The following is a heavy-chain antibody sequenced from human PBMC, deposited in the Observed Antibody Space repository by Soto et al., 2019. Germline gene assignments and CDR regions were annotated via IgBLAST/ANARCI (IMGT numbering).Heavy chain of an antibody. CDR1: GGTFSSYA. D-gene: IGHD5-18*01. J-gene: IGHJ6*02. CDR3: ASCGHSYGYEYYYYGMDV. CDR2: IIPIFGTA. V-gene: IGHV1-69*13. Sequence: SVKVSCKASGGTFSSYAISWVRQAPGQGLEWMGGIIPIFGTANYAQKFQGRVTITADESTSTAYMELSSLRSEDTAVYYCASCGHSYGYEYYYYGMDVWGQGTTVTVSS.